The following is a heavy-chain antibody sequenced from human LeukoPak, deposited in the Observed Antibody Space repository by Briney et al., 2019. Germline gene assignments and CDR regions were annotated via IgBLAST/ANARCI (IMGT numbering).Heavy chain of an antibody. CDR3: ARTYSSSWYEYYFDY. J-gene: IGHJ4*02. V-gene: IGHV4-59*11. Sequence: SETLSLTCTVSGGSISSHYWSWIRQPPGKGLEGIGYIYYSGSTNYNPSLKSRVTISVDTSKNQFSLKLSSVTAADTAVYYCARTYSSSWYEYYFDYWGQGTLVTVSS. CDR1: GGSISSHY. CDR2: IYYSGST. D-gene: IGHD6-13*01.